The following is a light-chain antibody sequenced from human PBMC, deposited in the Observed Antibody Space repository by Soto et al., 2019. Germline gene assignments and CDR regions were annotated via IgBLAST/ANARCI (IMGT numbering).Light chain of an antibody. CDR1: QSVVTSY. CDR2: GAL. V-gene: IGKV3D-20*02. Sequence: EVVLTQSPGTLSLSPGEGATLSCRASQSVVTSYLAWYQQRDGQSPRLLIYGALYRAPGIPDRFSGSGSGTDFTLSTSSLEPEDFAVYYCQQRSNWPVTFGQGTRLEIK. J-gene: IGKJ5*01. CDR3: QQRSNWPVT.